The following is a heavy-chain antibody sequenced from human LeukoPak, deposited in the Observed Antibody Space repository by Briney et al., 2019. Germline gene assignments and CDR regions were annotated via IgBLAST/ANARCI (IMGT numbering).Heavy chain of an antibody. D-gene: IGHD6-19*01. Sequence: GGSLRLSCAASGFTFSSYGMHWVRQAPGEGLEWVALISYEGSNKYCADSVKGRFTISRDNSKNTVYLQMNSLRAEDTAVYYCARDRVVDSSGWWDWFDPWGQGTLVTVSS. CDR2: ISYEGSNK. J-gene: IGHJ5*02. CDR1: GFTFSSYG. CDR3: ARDRVVDSSGWWDWFDP. V-gene: IGHV3-30*03.